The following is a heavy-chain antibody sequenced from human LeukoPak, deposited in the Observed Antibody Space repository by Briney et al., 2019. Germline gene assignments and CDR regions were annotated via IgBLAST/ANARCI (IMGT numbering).Heavy chain of an antibody. CDR1: GYTFTGYY. D-gene: IGHD2-15*01. CDR2: INPNSGGT. J-gene: IGHJ4*02. Sequence: ASVKVSCKASGYTFTGYYMHWVRQAPGQGLEWMGWINPNSGGTNYAQEFQGRVTMTRDTSISTAYMELSRLRSDDTAVYYCAREGDNIVVVVAATLLLDYWGQGTLVTVSS. CDR3: AREGDNIVVVVAATLLLDY. V-gene: IGHV1-2*02.